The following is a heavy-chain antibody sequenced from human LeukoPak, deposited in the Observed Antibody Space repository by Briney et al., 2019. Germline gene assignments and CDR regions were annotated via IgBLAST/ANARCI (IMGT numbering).Heavy chain of an antibody. Sequence: PGGSLRLSCAASGFTSDDYAMHWVRQAPGKGLEWVSGISWNSGTKGYADSVKGRFTISRDNAKNSLYLQMNSLRGEDAALYYCAVLHYYAMDVWGQGTTVTVSS. D-gene: IGHD2-8*01. CDR2: ISWNSGTK. V-gene: IGHV3-9*02. CDR3: AVLHYYAMDV. CDR1: GFTSDDYA. J-gene: IGHJ6*02.